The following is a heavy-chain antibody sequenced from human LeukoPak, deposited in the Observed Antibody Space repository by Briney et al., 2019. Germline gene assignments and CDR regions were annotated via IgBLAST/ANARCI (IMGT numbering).Heavy chain of an antibody. V-gene: IGHV3-48*03. CDR1: GFTFTSYE. J-gene: IGHJ4*02. D-gene: IGHD2-15*01. Sequence: GGSLRLSCAASGFTFTSYEMNWVPEAPGKGLEWVSYISSSGSTIFYVDSVKGRFTISRDNAKNSLYLQMNSLRAEDTAVYYCARDEGTVVVAAAHFDYWGQGTLVTVSS. CDR3: ARDEGTVVVAAAHFDY. CDR2: ISSSGSTI.